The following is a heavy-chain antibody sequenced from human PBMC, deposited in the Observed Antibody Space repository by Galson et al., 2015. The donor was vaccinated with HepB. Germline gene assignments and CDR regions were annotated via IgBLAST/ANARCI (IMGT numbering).Heavy chain of an antibody. CDR2: ISYDGSNK. Sequence: SLRLSCAASGFTFSSYAMHWVRQAPGKGLEWVAVISYDGSNKYYADSVKGRFTISRDNSKNTLYLQMNSLRAEDTAVYYCARSPEWELLLFDYWGQGTLVTVSS. CDR1: GFTFSSYA. V-gene: IGHV3-30*04. CDR3: ARSPEWELLLFDY. J-gene: IGHJ4*02. D-gene: IGHD1-26*01.